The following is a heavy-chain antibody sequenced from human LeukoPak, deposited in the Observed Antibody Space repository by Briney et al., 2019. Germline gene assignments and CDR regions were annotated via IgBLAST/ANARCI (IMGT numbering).Heavy chain of an antibody. D-gene: IGHD3-10*01. CDR3: ARAVLVWNTKQYYFDY. Sequence: HGESLKISCKGSGYSFTSYWIGWVRQMPGKGLEWMGIIYPGDSDTRYSPSFQGQVTISADKSISTAYLQWSSLKASDTAMYYCARAVLVWNTKQYYFDYWGQGTLVTVSS. J-gene: IGHJ4*02. V-gene: IGHV5-51*01. CDR2: IYPGDSDT. CDR1: GYSFTSYW.